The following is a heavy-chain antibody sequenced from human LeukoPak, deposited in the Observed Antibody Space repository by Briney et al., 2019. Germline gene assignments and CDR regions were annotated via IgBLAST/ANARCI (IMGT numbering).Heavy chain of an antibody. CDR1: GFSLSTSGVG. Sequence: SGPTLVKPTQTLTLTCTFSGFSLSTSGVGVGWIRQPPGKALEWLALIYWDDDKHYSPSLKSRLTITKDTSKNQVVLTMTNMDPVDTATYYCAHSEGPAVAGTSEFDYWGQGTLVTVSS. J-gene: IGHJ4*02. CDR3: AHSEGPAVAGTSEFDY. CDR2: IYWDDDK. V-gene: IGHV2-5*02. D-gene: IGHD6-19*01.